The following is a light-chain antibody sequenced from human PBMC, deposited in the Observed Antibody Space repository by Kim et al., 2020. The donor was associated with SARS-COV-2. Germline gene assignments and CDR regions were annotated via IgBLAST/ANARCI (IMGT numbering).Light chain of an antibody. CDR3: NSYTISSTLV. Sequence: QSALTQPASVSGSPGQSITISCTGTDSDVGGYNYVSWYQQHPGNAPKLIIYDVSNRPSGVSNRFSGSKSGNTASLTISGLQAEDEAHYYCNSYTISSTLVFGVGTKVTVL. CDR1: DSDVGGYNY. CDR2: DVS. V-gene: IGLV2-14*03. J-gene: IGLJ2*01.